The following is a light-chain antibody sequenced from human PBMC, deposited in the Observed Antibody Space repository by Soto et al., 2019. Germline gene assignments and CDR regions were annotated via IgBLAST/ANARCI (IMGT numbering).Light chain of an antibody. J-gene: IGKJ5*01. Sequence: DSQMTQSPSAMSASVGDRVTITCRASQGISNYLAWFQQKPGKVPKRLISAASSLQSGVPSRFSGSGSGTEFTLTISSLQPEDFGTYYCLQHNSYPITFGQGTRLEIK. CDR1: QGISNY. CDR3: LQHNSYPIT. CDR2: AAS. V-gene: IGKV1-17*03.